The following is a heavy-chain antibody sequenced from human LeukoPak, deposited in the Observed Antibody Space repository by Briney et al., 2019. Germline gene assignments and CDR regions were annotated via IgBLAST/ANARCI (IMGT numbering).Heavy chain of an antibody. D-gene: IGHD6-6*01. Sequence: PGGSLRLSCAASGFTFSSYSMNWVRQAPGKGLEWVSSISCSSSYIYYADSVKGRFTISRDNAKNSLYLQMNSLRAEDTAVYYCARDRTGEQLCWGQGTLVTVSS. CDR2: ISCSSSYI. CDR1: GFTFSSYS. J-gene: IGHJ4*02. V-gene: IGHV3-21*01. CDR3: ARDRTGEQLC.